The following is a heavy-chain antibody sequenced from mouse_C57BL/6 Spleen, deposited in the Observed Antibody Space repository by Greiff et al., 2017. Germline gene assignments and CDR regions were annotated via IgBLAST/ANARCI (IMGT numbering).Heavy chain of an antibody. CDR1: GYTFTSSW. Sequence: QVQLQQPGAELVMPGASVKLSCKASGYTFTSSWMHWVKQRPGQGLEWIGEIDPSDSYTNYNQKFKGKSTLTVDKSSSTAYMQLSSLTSEDSAVYYCARIYDYLDYWGQGTTLTVSS. D-gene: IGHD2-3*01. CDR2: IDPSDSYT. J-gene: IGHJ2*01. V-gene: IGHV1-69*01. CDR3: ARIYDYLDY.